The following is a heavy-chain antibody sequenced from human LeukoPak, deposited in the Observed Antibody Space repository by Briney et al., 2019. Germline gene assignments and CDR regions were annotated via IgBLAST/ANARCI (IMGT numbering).Heavy chain of an antibody. J-gene: IGHJ1*01. CDR3: ASVLAVADSEYFQH. CDR2: IIPIFGIA. CDR1: GGTFSSYA. D-gene: IGHD6-19*01. Sequence: SVKVSCKASGGTFSSYAISWVRQAPGQGLEWMGRIIPIFGIANYAQKFQGRVTITADKSTSTAYMELSSLRSEDTAVYYCASVLAVADSEYFQHWGQGTLVAVSS. V-gene: IGHV1-69*04.